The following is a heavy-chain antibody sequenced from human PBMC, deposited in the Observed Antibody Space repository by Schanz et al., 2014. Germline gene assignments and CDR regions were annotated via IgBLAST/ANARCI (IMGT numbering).Heavy chain of an antibody. V-gene: IGHV1-46*03. CDR1: GYTFTTCY. CDR2: INPISGTT. Sequence: QVQLVQSGAEVKKPGVSVKVSCKASGYTFTTCYIHWVRQAPAQGLEWMGKINPISGTTRIAQNSQGRLTVTSDTSTSTVNMELSSLRSEDTAAYYCAPGGFFDRTNGDAWGKGTPVTVSS. CDR3: APGGFFDRTNGDA. J-gene: IGHJ5*02. D-gene: IGHD3-22*01.